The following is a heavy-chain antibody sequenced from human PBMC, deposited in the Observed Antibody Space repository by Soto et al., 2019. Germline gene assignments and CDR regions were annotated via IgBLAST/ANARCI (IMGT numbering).Heavy chain of an antibody. CDR3: ARVACTGGRGYYDY. CDR2: MNPNSGTT. J-gene: IGHJ4*02. Sequence: QVQLVQSGAEVKKPGASVKVSCKASGYTFTSYDFNWVRQATGQGLEWLGWMNPNSGTTGYAQRFQGRVTMTRNTAISTAYMELSSLRSEATAMYYCARVACTGGRGYYDYWGQGTLVTVSS. V-gene: IGHV1-8*01. CDR1: GYTFTSYD. D-gene: IGHD2-8*02.